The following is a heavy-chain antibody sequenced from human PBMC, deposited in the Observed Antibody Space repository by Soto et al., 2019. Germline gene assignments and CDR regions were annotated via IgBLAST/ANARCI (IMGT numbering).Heavy chain of an antibody. CDR3: ARSYCSGGSCYRRWFGP. Sequence: PSETLSLTCAVSGGSICSGGYSWSWIRQPPGKGLEWIGYIYHSGSTYYNPSLKSRVTISVDRSKNQFSLKLSSVTAADTAVYYCARSYCSGGSCYRRWFGPWGQGTLVTVSS. V-gene: IGHV4-30-2*01. D-gene: IGHD2-15*01. CDR1: GGSICSGGYS. J-gene: IGHJ5*02. CDR2: IYHSGST.